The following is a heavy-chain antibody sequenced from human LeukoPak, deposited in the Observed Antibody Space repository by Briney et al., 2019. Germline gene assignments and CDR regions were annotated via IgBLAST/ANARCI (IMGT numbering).Heavy chain of an antibody. Sequence: GGSLRLSCVASGFRFSDYEMNWVRRAPGKGLEWVANIKEDGSVKNYVDSVKGRFTISRDNAKNSLYLQMNSLRAEDTAVYYCMAESSSPWEGYWGQGTLVTVSS. V-gene: IGHV3-7*01. J-gene: IGHJ4*02. CDR1: GFRFSDYE. CDR2: IKEDGSVK. D-gene: IGHD6-6*01. CDR3: MAESSSPWEGY.